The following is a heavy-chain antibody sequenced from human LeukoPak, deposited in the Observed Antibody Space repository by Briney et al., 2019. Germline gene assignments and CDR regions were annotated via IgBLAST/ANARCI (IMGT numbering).Heavy chain of an antibody. V-gene: IGHV3-30*18. J-gene: IGHJ4*02. CDR2: ISSNGNNE. CDR3: AKSPYGDYRGPMDFFDY. Sequence: PGGSLRLSCAASGFTFSSYAMHWVRQAPGKGLEWVAVISSNGNNEYYADSVKGRFTISRDNSKDTLYLQMNSLRPEDTALYYCAKSPYGDYRGPMDFFDYWGQGTLVTVSS. D-gene: IGHD4-17*01. CDR1: GFTFSSYA.